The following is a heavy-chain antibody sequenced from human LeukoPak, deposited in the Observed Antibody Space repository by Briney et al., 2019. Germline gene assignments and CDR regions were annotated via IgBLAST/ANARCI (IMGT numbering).Heavy chain of an antibody. CDR3: AKLGY. Sequence: GGSLRLSCAASGFTFSSYGMHWVRQAPGKWLEWVVFIRYDGSNKYYADSVKGRFTISRDNSKNTLYLQMNSLRDEDTAVYCCAKLGYWGQGHLVTVSA. CDR1: GFTFSSYG. J-gene: IGHJ4*02. CDR2: IRYDGSNK. V-gene: IGHV3-30*02.